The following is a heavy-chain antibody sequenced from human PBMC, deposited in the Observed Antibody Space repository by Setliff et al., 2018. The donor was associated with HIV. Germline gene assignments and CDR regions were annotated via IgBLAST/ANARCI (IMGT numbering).Heavy chain of an antibody. Sequence: GESLKISCAVSGFSFGEYFMSWIRQAPGKGLEWISYISYTSTYTDFADSVKGRFTISRDNAKNSVYLQMNSLRVEDTAMYFCARGEITVAGLFEYWGQGTLVTVSS. CDR1: GFSFGEYF. CDR3: ARGEITVAGLFEY. J-gene: IGHJ4*02. CDR2: ISYTSTYT. D-gene: IGHD6-19*01. V-gene: IGHV3-11*05.